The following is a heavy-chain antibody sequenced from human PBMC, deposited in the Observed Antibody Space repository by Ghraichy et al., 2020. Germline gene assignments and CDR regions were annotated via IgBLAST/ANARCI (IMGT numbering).Heavy chain of an antibody. V-gene: IGHV3-23*01. Sequence: GGSLRLSCVASGVSFSNYGMSWIRQAPGKGLEWVSSIGGSGGSKYHADSVQGRFTVSRENPKNTMYLQMNSLRVEDTAIYYCVKDLGEGWVRLVDAFDVWGHGTMVTVSP. D-gene: IGHD3-16*01. CDR2: IGGSGGSK. CDR3: VKDLGEGWVRLVDAFDV. J-gene: IGHJ3*01. CDR1: GVSFSNYG.